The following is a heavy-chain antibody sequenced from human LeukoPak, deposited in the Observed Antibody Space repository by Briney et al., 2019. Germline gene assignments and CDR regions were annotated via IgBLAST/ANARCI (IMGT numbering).Heavy chain of an antibody. D-gene: IGHD3-16*01. CDR3: TRERRGSYYAFES. V-gene: IGHV3-21*04. Sequence: GGSLRLSCAASGFTFSSYAMNWVRQAPEKGLEWISILTNNGANTWYADSVKGRFTISRDNAKNSVALQLDGLRADDTAAYFCTRERRGSYYAFESWGQGTLVTVSS. J-gene: IGHJ4*02. CDR1: GFTFSSYA. CDR2: LTNNGANT.